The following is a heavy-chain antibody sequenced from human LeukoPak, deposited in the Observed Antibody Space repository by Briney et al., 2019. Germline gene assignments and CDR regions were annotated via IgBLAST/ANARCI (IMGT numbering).Heavy chain of an antibody. Sequence: SVKVSCKASGGTFSSYAISWVRQAPGQGLEWMGGIIPIFGTANYAQKFQGRVTITADESTSTAYMELSSLRSGDTAVYYCARSGGLYYDSSGYLDYWGQGTLVTVSS. CDR1: GGTFSSYA. CDR2: IIPIFGTA. J-gene: IGHJ4*02. D-gene: IGHD3-22*01. CDR3: ARSGGLYYDSSGYLDY. V-gene: IGHV1-69*13.